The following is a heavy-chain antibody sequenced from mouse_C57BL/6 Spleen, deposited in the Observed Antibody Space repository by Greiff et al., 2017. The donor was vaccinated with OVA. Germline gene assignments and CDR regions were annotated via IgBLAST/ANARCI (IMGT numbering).Heavy chain of an antibody. CDR2: IHPNSGST. CDR3: ARYDYDGETAMDY. Sequence: QVQLQQPGAELVKPGASVKLSCKASGYTFTSYWMHWVKQRPGQGLEWIGMIHPNSGSTNYNEKFKSKATLTVDKSSSTAYMQLSSLTSEDSAVYYCARYDYDGETAMDYWGQGTSVTVSS. D-gene: IGHD2-4*01. V-gene: IGHV1-64*01. CDR1: GYTFTSYW. J-gene: IGHJ4*01.